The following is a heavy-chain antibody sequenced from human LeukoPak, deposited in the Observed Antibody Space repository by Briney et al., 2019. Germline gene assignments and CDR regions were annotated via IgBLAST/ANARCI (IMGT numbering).Heavy chain of an antibody. CDR3: AKGVWAPRFDS. V-gene: IGHV4-34*01. J-gene: IGHJ5*01. CDR1: GASISYDY. CDR2: INHSGSI. Sequence: PSETLSLTCAVYGASISYDYWSWIRQAPGKGLEWIGEINHSGSITYNPSLKSRVTISAEKSKSQFSPRLTSVTAADTAVYYCAKGVWAPRFDSWGQGTLVTVSS. D-gene: IGHD7-27*01.